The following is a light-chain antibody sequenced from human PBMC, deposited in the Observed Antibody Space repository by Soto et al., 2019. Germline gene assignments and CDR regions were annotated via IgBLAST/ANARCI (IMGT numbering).Light chain of an antibody. Sequence: QSALTQPASVSGSPGQSITISCTGTSSDVGGYNAVSWYQQHPGKAPKLMISEVSNRPSGVSTRFSGSKSGNTASLTISGLQAEDEADYYCSSYTSSSTLWVFGGGTKLTVL. CDR3: SSYTSSSTLWV. CDR2: EVS. CDR1: SSDVGGYNA. V-gene: IGLV2-14*01. J-gene: IGLJ3*02.